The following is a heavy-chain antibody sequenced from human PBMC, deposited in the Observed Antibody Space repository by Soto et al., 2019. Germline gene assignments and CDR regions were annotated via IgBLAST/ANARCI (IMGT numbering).Heavy chain of an antibody. CDR1: GFTVSISY. Sequence: VESGGALVQPGGSLRLSCEGSGFTVSISYMTWVRQVPGKGLEWVSIRYSDGRSYHAESVKGRFTISTDDSENTLYLQMISLRAEDTALYYCVKRKYCPSTTCFDYWGQGTQVTVSS. CDR3: VKRKYCPSTTCFDY. V-gene: IGHV3-66*01. CDR2: RYSDGRS. D-gene: IGHD2-2*01. J-gene: IGHJ4*02.